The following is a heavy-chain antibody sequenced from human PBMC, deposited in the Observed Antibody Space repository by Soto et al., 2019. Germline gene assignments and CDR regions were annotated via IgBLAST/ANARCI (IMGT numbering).Heavy chain of an antibody. D-gene: IGHD2-15*01. CDR2: IYYSGST. J-gene: IGHJ5*02. Sequence: QVQLQESGPGLVKPSETLSLTCTVSGGSISSYYWSWIRQPPGKGLEWIGYIYYSGSTNYNPSLKSRVTISVDTSKNQFSLKLSCVTAADTAVYYCAREYCSGGSCADNWFDPWGQGTLVTVSS. V-gene: IGHV4-59*01. CDR1: GGSISSYY. CDR3: AREYCSGGSCADNWFDP.